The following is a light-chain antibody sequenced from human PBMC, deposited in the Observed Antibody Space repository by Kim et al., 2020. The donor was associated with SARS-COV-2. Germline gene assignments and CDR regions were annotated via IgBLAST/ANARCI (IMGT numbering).Light chain of an antibody. CDR1: SSNIGSNT. CDR3: AAWDDSLL. Sequence: GTPGQRVTISCSGSSSNIGSNTVTWYQQLPGTAPKLLIFSKNQRPSGVPDRFSGSKSGTSASLAISGLQSEDEADYYCAAWDDSLLFGTGTKVTVL. CDR2: SKN. J-gene: IGLJ1*01. V-gene: IGLV1-44*01.